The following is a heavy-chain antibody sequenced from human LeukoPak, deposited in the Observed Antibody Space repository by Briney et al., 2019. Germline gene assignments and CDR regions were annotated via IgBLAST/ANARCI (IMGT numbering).Heavy chain of an antibody. J-gene: IGHJ4*02. Sequence: SVQVSCKASGGTLSSYPIRWVRPPPGKGREWMGRIIPIFGIANHAQKFQGRVTITADKSTSTAYMERSGLGSEDTAVYYCARGREEDSSGYYYGFDYWGQGTLVTVSS. V-gene: IGHV1-69*17. CDR1: GGTLSSYP. CDR3: ARGREEDSSGYYYGFDY. CDR2: IIPIFGIA. D-gene: IGHD3-22*01.